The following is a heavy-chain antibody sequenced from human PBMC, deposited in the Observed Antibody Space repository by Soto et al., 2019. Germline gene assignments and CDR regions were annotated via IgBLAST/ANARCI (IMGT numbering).Heavy chain of an antibody. CDR2: INPNSGGT. CDR3: ARGKGLELRYYYGMDV. J-gene: IGHJ6*02. Sequence: ASVKVSCKASGYTFTGYYMHWVRQAPGQGLEWMGWINPNSGGTNYAQKFQGWVTMTRDTSISTAYMELSRLRSDDTAAYYCARGKGLELRYYYGMDVWGQGTTVTVSS. V-gene: IGHV1-2*04. D-gene: IGHD1-7*01. CDR1: GYTFTGYY.